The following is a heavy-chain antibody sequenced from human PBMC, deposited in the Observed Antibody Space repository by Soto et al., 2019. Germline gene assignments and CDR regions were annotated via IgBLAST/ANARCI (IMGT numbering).Heavy chain of an antibody. J-gene: IGHJ6*04. CDR3: ASRADYCSSTSCYDYYYYGREV. CDR2: IYPGDSDT. CDR1: GYSFTSYW. V-gene: IGHV5-51*01. D-gene: IGHD2-2*01. Sequence: WESLKISCKGSGYSFTSYWIGWVRQMPGKGLEWMGIIYPGDSDTRYSPSFQGQVTISADKSISTAYLQWSSLKASDTAMYYCASRADYCSSTSCYDYYYYGREVWGEGNTVNVSA.